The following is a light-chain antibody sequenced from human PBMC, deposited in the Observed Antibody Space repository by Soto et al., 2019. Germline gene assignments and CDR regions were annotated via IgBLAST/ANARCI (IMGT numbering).Light chain of an antibody. V-gene: IGKV3-20*01. CDR1: RSVSSRY. CDR2: GTS. Sequence: EIVLTQSPGTLSLSPGERATLSCRASRSVSSRYFAWYQQRPGQAPRLLIYGTSNRATGIPDKFSGSGSGTDFTLTISRLEPEDFAVYFCHQYGYSPNTFGQGTKVEIK. CDR3: HQYGYSPNT. J-gene: IGKJ2*01.